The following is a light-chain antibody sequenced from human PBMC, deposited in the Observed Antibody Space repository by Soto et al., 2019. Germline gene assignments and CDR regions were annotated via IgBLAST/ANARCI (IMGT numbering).Light chain of an antibody. Sequence: EIVLTQPPGTLSLSPGERATLSCRASQSVSSSFLAWYQQKPGQAPRLLIYGASSRATGIPDRFSGSGSGTDFTLTISSLEPEDFAVYYCQQYDRSPRTFGQGTKVEIK. CDR3: QQYDRSPRT. CDR2: GAS. CDR1: QSVSSSF. V-gene: IGKV3-20*01. J-gene: IGKJ1*01.